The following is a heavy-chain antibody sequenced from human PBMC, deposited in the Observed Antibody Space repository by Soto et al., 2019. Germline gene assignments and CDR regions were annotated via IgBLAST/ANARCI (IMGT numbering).Heavy chain of an antibody. D-gene: IGHD3-16*01. J-gene: IGHJ4*02. CDR1: GYTVTSYG. Sequence: GFSVKVSCKASGYTVTSYGISWVRQAPGQGLEWMGWISAYNGNTNYAQKLQGRVTMTTDTSTSTAYMELNSLRPEDTAVYYCAKFWGPVTALVDDYWGQGTLVTVSS. CDR3: AKFWGPVTALVDDY. CDR2: ISAYNGNT. V-gene: IGHV1-18*01.